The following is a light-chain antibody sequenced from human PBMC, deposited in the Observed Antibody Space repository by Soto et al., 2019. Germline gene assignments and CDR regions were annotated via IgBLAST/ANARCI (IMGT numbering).Light chain of an antibody. CDR2: DAS. V-gene: IGKV3-20*01. CDR3: QQYGSSPPIT. CDR1: HSVSSSS. Sequence: EMVWTQSPGTLSLSPGERATLSCRASHSVSSSSLAWYQQKPGQAPRLLIYDASSRATGITDRFSGSGSGTDLTLTITRLEPEDIEVYYCQQYGSSPPITFGQGTRLEIK. J-gene: IGKJ5*01.